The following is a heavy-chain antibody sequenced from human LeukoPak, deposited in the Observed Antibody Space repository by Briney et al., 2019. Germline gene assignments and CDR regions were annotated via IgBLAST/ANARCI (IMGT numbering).Heavy chain of an antibody. Sequence: ASVKVSCKASGYTFSGYSMHWVRQAPGQGLEWMGRINPNSGVTYYAQKFQGRVTTTSDTSITTAYMELSSLTSDDTATYYCARDASNWSAFDSWGQGTLVIVSS. CDR2: INPNSGVT. CDR1: GYTFSGYS. D-gene: IGHD1-20*01. CDR3: ARDASNWSAFDS. J-gene: IGHJ5*01. V-gene: IGHV1-2*06.